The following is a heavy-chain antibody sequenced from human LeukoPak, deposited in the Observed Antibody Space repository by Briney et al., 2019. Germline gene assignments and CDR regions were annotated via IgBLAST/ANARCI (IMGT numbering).Heavy chain of an antibody. CDR3: ARDGPYHDY. CDR2: ISGSGGST. V-gene: IGHV3-23*01. CDR1: GSTFSFDA. D-gene: IGHD2-2*01. J-gene: IGHJ4*02. Sequence: PGGSLRLSCIGTGSTFSFDAMGWVRQAPGKGLEWVSGISGSGGSTYYADSVKGRFTISRDDSKSTVYLQMDSLRPEDTAMYYCARDGPYHDYWGQGTLVTVSS.